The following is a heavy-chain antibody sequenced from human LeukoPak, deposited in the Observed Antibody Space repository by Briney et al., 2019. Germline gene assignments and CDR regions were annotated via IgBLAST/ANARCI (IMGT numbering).Heavy chain of an antibody. Sequence: ASVRVSCKASGYSFTDHYLHWLRQAPGQGLEWMAWIHPKTGVTNYAERFQGRLPLTRDTSISTLYMELNSLTSDDTAVYYCARDHNWGPDYWGQGTLVSVSS. J-gene: IGHJ4*02. CDR2: IHPKTGVT. CDR3: ARDHNWGPDY. D-gene: IGHD7-27*01. CDR1: GYSFTDHY. V-gene: IGHV1-2*02.